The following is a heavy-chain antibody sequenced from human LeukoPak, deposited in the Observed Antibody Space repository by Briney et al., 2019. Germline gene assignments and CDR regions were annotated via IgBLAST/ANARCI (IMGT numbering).Heavy chain of an antibody. CDR2: IKSDGSST. CDR3: SRDSLSSCGGDCYSGLDV. Sequence: GGSLRLSCAASGFTFSNYWMHWVRQAPGEALMWVSRIKSDGSSTTYADSVKGRFTISGDNAKNTLYLQMNSLRAEDTAVYYCSRDSLSSCGGDCYSGLDVWGQGTTVTVSS. V-gene: IGHV3-74*01. D-gene: IGHD2-21*02. J-gene: IGHJ6*02. CDR1: GFTFSNYW.